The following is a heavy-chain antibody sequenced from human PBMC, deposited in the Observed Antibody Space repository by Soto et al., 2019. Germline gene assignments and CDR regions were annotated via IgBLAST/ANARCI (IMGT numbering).Heavy chain of an antibody. Sequence: PSQTLSVTCGVEEGSFSGYYGSWIRKPPGKGLEWIGEINHSGSTNYNPSLKSRVTISVDTSKNQFSLKLSSVTAADTAVYYCAGGGNYGSGSYVELAEEARSFDYWGQGTLVTVSS. CDR3: AGGGNYGSGSYVELAEEARSFDY. CDR2: INHSGST. CDR1: EGSFSGYY. V-gene: IGHV4-34*01. D-gene: IGHD3-10*01. J-gene: IGHJ4*02.